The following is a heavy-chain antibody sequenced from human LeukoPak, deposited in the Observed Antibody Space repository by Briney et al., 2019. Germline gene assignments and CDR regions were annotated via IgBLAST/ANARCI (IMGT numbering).Heavy chain of an antibody. CDR1: GGSISSSSYY. J-gene: IGHJ4*02. CDR2: INHSGST. Sequence: SETLSLTCTVSGGSISSSSYYWGWIRQPPGKGLEWIGEINHSGSTNYNPSLKSRVTISVDTSKNQFSLKLSSVTAADTAVYYCARGWRAAGSNWGQGTLVTVSS. V-gene: IGHV4-39*07. D-gene: IGHD6-13*01. CDR3: ARGWRAAGSN.